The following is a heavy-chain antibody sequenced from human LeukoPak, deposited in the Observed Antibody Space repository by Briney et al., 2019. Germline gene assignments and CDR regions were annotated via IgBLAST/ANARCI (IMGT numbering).Heavy chain of an antibody. J-gene: IGHJ4*02. CDR1: GGSINSYY. Sequence: SETLSLTCTVSGGSINSYYWSWIRQPAGRGLEWIGRIYTSGTTNYNPSLKSRVTMSVDTSKNHFSLQLRSVTAADTAVYYCASTTYDYDTSGHYFLDYWGQGSLVTVSS. CDR2: IYTSGTT. V-gene: IGHV4-4*07. D-gene: IGHD3-22*01. CDR3: ASTTYDYDTSGHYFLDY.